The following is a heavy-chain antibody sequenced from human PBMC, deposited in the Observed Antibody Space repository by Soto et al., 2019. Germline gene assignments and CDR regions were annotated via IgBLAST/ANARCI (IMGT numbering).Heavy chain of an antibody. D-gene: IGHD3-9*01. J-gene: IGHJ4*02. CDR3: ARGGDYDILALDY. CDR2: IYYSGST. Sequence: SETLSLTRTVSGGSISSSSYYWGWIRQPPGKGLEWIGSIYYSGSTYYNPSLKTRVTISVDTSKNQFSLKLSSVTAADTAVYYCARGGDYDILALDYWGQGTLVTVSS. CDR1: GGSISSSSYY. V-gene: IGHV4-39*01.